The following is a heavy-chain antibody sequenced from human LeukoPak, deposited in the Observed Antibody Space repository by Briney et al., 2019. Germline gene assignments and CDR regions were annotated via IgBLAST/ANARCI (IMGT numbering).Heavy chain of an antibody. V-gene: IGHV4-59*01. D-gene: IGHD4-17*01. CDR1: GGSISSYY. Sequence: SETLSLTCTVSGGSISSYYWSWIRQPPGKGLERIGYIYYSGSTNYNPSLKSRVTISVDTSKNQFSLKLSSVTAADTAVYYCASVGVGDYGLDYWGQGTLVTVSS. CDR3: ASVGVGDYGLDY. J-gene: IGHJ4*02. CDR2: IYYSGST.